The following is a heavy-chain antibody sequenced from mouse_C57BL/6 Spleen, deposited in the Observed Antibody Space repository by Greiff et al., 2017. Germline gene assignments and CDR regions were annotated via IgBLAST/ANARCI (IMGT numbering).Heavy chain of an antibody. CDR2: IHPNSGST. Sequence: VQLQQPGAELVKPGASVKLSCKASGYTFTSYWMHWVKQRPGQGLEWIGMIHPNSGSTNYNEKFKSKAILTVDKSSSTAYMQLSSLTSEDSAVYYCARSDSYCSRNYYAMDYWGQGTSVTVSS. D-gene: IGHD1-1*01. V-gene: IGHV1-64*01. CDR1: GYTFTSYW. CDR3: ARSDSYCSRNYYAMDY. J-gene: IGHJ4*01.